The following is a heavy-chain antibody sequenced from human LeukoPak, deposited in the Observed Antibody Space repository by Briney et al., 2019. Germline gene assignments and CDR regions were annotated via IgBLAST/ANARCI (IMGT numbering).Heavy chain of an antibody. CDR3: AKDRSDYDSSGYETYYFDY. CDR1: GFTFSSYG. CDR2: IWYDGSNK. J-gene: IGHJ4*02. Sequence: GGSLRLSCAASGFTFSSYGMHWVRQAPGKGLEWVAVIWYDGSNKYYADSVKGRFTISRDNSKNTLYLQMNSLRAEDTAVCYCAKDRSDYDSSGYETYYFDYWGQGTLVTVSS. V-gene: IGHV3-33*06. D-gene: IGHD3-22*01.